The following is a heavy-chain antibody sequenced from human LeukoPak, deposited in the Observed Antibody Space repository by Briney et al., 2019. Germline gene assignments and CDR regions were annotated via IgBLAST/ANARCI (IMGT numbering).Heavy chain of an antibody. CDR1: GYTFTGYY. V-gene: IGHV1-2*02. CDR3: AKDKNPYSGSYYVDY. CDR2: INPNSGGT. Sequence: ASVKVSCKASGYTFTGYYMHWVRQAPGQGLEWMGWINPNSGGTNYAQKFQGRVTMTRDTSISTSYMELSRLRSDDTAVYYCAKDKNPYSGSYYVDYWGQGTLVTVSS. D-gene: IGHD1-26*01. J-gene: IGHJ4*02.